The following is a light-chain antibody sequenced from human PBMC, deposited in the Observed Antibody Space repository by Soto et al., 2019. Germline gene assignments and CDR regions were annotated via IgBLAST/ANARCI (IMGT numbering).Light chain of an antibody. J-gene: IGLJ1*01. Sequence: QSALTQPASVSGSPGQSITISCTGTSSDVGGYDYVGWYQQHPGKAPKLMIYNVNNRPSGVSNRFSGSKSGNTASLTISGLQAEDEADYYCTSYTNMHTYVFGTGTKLTVL. CDR3: TSYTNMHTYV. CDR2: NVN. V-gene: IGLV2-14*01. CDR1: SSDVGGYDY.